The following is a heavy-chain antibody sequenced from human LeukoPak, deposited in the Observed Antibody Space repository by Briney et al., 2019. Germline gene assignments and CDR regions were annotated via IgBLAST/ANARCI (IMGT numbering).Heavy chain of an antibody. V-gene: IGHV3-21*01. CDR1: GFTFSSYS. Sequence: GGSLILSCAASGFTFSSYSMNWVRQAPGKGLEWVSSISSSSSYIYYADSVKGRFTISRDNAKNSLYLQMNSLRAEDTAVYYCARVLGGAFDIWGQGTMVTVSS. D-gene: IGHD2-15*01. J-gene: IGHJ3*02. CDR2: ISSSSSYI. CDR3: ARVLGGAFDI.